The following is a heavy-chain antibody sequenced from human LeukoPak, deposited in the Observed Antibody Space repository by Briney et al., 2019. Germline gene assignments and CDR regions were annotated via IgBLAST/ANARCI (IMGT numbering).Heavy chain of an antibody. Sequence: GGSLRLSCSASGFTFSDYALNWVRQAPGKGLVWVSTINVGGATAYYADSVRGRFTTSRDTSKNTLYLYMNSLRAEDTALYYCCFGVLSSVFFDYWGQGTPVTVSS. D-gene: IGHD3-3*01. CDR1: GFTFSDYA. CDR3: CFGVLSSVFFDY. CDR2: INVGGATA. J-gene: IGHJ4*02. V-gene: IGHV3-23*01.